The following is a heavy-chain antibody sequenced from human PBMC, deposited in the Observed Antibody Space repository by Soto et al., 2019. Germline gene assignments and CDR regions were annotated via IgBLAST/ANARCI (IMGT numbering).Heavy chain of an antibody. CDR3: ARLIGNSWLDS. J-gene: IGHJ5*01. Sequence: SQTCSLIGTISWGDISSNTATWDWIRQSPSRGLEWLGRTYYRSKWYNDYAVSVKGRITINPDTSNNQLSLQLNSVTPDDTAVYYCARLIGNSWLDSWGQGTLVTVSS. V-gene: IGHV6-1*01. D-gene: IGHD2-8*01. CDR2: TYYRSKWYN. CDR1: WGDISSNTAT.